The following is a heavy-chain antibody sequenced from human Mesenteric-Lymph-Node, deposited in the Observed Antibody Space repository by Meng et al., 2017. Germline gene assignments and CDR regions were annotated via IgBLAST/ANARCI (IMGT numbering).Heavy chain of an antibody. Sequence: QVKLVQAGAEVKKPGASVKVACKASGYTFTGYYMHWVRQAPGQGLEWMGRINPNSGGTNYAQKFQGRVTMSRDTSISTAYMELSRLRSDDTAVYYCAREGTTTVVSVFDYWGQGTLVTVSS. CDR1: GYTFTGYY. CDR3: AREGTTTVVSVFDY. J-gene: IGHJ4*02. V-gene: IGHV1-2*06. CDR2: INPNSGGT. D-gene: IGHD4-23*01.